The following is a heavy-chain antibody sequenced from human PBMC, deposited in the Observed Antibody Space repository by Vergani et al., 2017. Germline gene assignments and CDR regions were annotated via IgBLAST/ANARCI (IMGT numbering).Heavy chain of an antibody. CDR1: HFSFSDYG. Sequence: QVELVESGGGVVQPGRSLRLSCEAPHFSFSDYGMHWVRQAPGKGLEWVASIWFDGSQKYYADSVKGRFTISRDNSRNTLYLQMNSLRAEDTAVYYCAGEEDRSWGCYYWYMDVWGKGTTVTVSS. CDR3: AGEEDRSWGCYYWYMDV. V-gene: IGHV3-33*01. J-gene: IGHJ6*03. CDR2: IWFDGSQK. D-gene: IGHD6-13*01.